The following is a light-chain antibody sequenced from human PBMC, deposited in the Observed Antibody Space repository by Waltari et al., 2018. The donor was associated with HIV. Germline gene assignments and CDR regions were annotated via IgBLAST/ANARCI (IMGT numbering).Light chain of an antibody. J-gene: IGLJ1*01. CDR1: ASPKPY. CDR3: LSADSSGTYV. V-gene: IGLV3-25*03. CDR2: KNR. Sequence: SSELTQPPSVSVSPGQTARITCSGDASPKPYTHWFQQKPGQAPLVVIHKNRERPSVIPERCSASRSGTTVTLTISGVQTDDEADYYCLSADSSGTYVFGPGTTVTVL.